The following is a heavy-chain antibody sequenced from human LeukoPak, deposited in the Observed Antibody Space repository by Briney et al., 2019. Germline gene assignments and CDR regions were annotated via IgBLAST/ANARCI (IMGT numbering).Heavy chain of an antibody. CDR1: GGSFSGYY. J-gene: IGHJ4*02. V-gene: IGHV4-34*01. CDR3: VRDTVKPAYDILTGSLIGASN. CDR2: INHSGTI. Sequence: SETLSLTCAVYGGSFSGYYWSWIRQPPGKGLEWLGEINHSGTINYNPSLKSRVTISIDASKNQFSLELRSVTAADTAIYYCVRDTVKPAYDILTGSLIGASNWGRGTLVTVSS. D-gene: IGHD3-9*01.